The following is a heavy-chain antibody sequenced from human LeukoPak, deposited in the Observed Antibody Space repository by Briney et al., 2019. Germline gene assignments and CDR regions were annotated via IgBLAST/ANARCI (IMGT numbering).Heavy chain of an antibody. V-gene: IGHV4-59*01. J-gene: IGHJ4*02. Sequence: SETLSLTCTVSGGSISSYYWSWIRQPPGKGLEWIGYIYYSGSTNYNPSLKSRVTISVDTSKNQFSLKLSSVTAADTAVYYCARWDGSNYFDYWGQGTLVTVSS. CDR1: GGSISSYY. D-gene: IGHD1-26*01. CDR3: ARWDGSNYFDY. CDR2: IYYSGST.